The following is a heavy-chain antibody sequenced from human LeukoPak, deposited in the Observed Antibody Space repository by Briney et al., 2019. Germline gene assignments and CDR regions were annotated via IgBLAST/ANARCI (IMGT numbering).Heavy chain of an antibody. CDR1: GGSISSGDYY. Sequence: PSQTLSLTCTVSGGSISSGDYYWGWIRQPPGKGLEWIGYIYYSGSTYYNPSLKSRVTISVDTSKNQFPLKLSSVTAADTAVYYCARDTDYYDSSGEIGWFDPWGQGTLVTVTS. CDR3: ARDTDYYDSSGEIGWFDP. CDR2: IYYSGST. J-gene: IGHJ5*02. V-gene: IGHV4-30-4*08. D-gene: IGHD3-22*01.